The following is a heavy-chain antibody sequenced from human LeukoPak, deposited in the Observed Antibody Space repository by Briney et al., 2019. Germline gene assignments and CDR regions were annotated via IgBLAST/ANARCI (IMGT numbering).Heavy chain of an antibody. CDR2: ISSSGSTI. D-gene: IGHD3-22*01. V-gene: IGHV3-11*01. Sequence: KPGGSLRLSCAASGFTFSDYYMSWIRQAPGKGLEWVSYISSSGSTIYYADSVKGQFTISRDNAKNSLYLQMNSLRAEDTAVYYCASPITMIVVVTANPYDAFDIWGQGTMVTVSS. CDR3: ASPITMIVVVTANPYDAFDI. CDR1: GFTFSDYY. J-gene: IGHJ3*02.